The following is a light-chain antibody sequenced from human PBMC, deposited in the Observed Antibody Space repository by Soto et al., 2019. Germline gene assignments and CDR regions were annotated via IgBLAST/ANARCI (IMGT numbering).Light chain of an antibody. CDR1: QGISSY. CDR2: AAS. J-gene: IGKJ3*01. Sequence: DIQLTQSPSFLSASVGDRVTITCRASQGISSYLAWYQQKPGKAPKLLIYAASTLQSGVPSRFSGSGSGTEFTLTISSLQPEDFATYYCQQLNSYPHPTFGPGTKVDIK. CDR3: QQLNSYPHPT. V-gene: IGKV1-9*01.